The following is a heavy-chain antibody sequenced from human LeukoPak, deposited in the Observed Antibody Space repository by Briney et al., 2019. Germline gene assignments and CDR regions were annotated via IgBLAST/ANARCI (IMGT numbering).Heavy chain of an antibody. CDR1: GYTFTGYY. D-gene: IGHD6-13*01. J-gene: IGHJ5*02. V-gene: IGHV1-2*02. Sequence: ASVKVSCKASGYTFTGYYMHWVRQAPGQGLEWMGWINPNSGGTNYAQKFQGRVTMTRDTSISRAYMELSRLRSDDTAVYYCARDKGYSSSSDTNWFDPWGQGTLVTVSS. CDR3: ARDKGYSSSSDTNWFDP. CDR2: INPNSGGT.